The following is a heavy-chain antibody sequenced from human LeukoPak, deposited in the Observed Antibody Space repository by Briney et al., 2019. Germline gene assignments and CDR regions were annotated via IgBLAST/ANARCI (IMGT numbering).Heavy chain of an antibody. Sequence: GGSLRLSCAASGFTFSSYAMSWVRQAPGKGLDWVSAISASGGSTYYADSVKGRFTISRDKSRNTLYLQMNSLRAEDTAVYYCTKELGRTVTTSDFWGQGTLVTVSS. CDR3: TKELGRTVTTSDF. J-gene: IGHJ4*02. V-gene: IGHV3-23*01. CDR2: ISASGGST. CDR1: GFTFSSYA. D-gene: IGHD4-17*01.